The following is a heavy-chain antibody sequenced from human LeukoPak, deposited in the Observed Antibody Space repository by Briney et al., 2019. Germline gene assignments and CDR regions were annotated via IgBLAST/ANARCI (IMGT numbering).Heavy chain of an antibody. CDR1: GGSISSYY. V-gene: IGHV4-59*01. Sequence: SETLSLTCTVSGGSISSYYWSWIRQPPGKGLEWIGYIYYSGSTNYNPSLKSRVTISVDTSKNQFSLKLSSVTAADTAVYYCARGLSGRGHYSDYWGQGALVTVSS. CDR3: ARGLSGRGHYSDY. J-gene: IGHJ4*02. D-gene: IGHD3-10*01. CDR2: IYYSGST.